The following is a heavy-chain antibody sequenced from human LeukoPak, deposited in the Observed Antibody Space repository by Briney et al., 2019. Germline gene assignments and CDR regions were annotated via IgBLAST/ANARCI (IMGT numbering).Heavy chain of an antibody. V-gene: IGHV4-34*01. CDR1: GGSFSGYY. J-gene: IGHJ4*02. Sequence: PSETLSLTCAVYGGSFSGYYWSWIRQPPGKGLEWIGEINHSGSTNYNPSLKSRVTISVDTSKNQFSLKLSSVTAADTAVYYCARGTMVRGVGRSETFDYWGQGTLVTVSS. CDR3: ARGTMVRGVGRSETFDY. D-gene: IGHD3-10*01. CDR2: INHSGST.